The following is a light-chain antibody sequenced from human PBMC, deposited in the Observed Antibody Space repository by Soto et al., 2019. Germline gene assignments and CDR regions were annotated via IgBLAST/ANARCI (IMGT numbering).Light chain of an antibody. V-gene: IGLV1-47*02. CDR1: SSNIGSNY. CDR3: AAWDDSLSGRWV. CDR2: SNN. Sequence: QSVLTQPPSASGTPGQRVTISCSGSSSNIGSNYVYWYQQLPGTAPKLLIYSNNQRPSGVPDRFSGSKSGTSASLAISGLRSEDEADYYCAAWDDSLSGRWVFGGGTMLTVL. J-gene: IGLJ3*02.